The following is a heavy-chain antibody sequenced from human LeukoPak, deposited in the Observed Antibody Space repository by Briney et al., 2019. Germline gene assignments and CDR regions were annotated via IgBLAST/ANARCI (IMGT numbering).Heavy chain of an antibody. D-gene: IGHD2-21*01. J-gene: IGHJ4*02. CDR3: ARDFPSAYCPAGY. V-gene: IGHV3-21*01. Sequence: KSGGSLRLSCAASGFTFSSYSMNWVRQAPGKGLEWVSSISSSSSYIYYADSVKGRFTISRDNAKNSLYLQMNSLRAEDTAVYYCARDFPSAYCPAGYWGQGTLVTVPS. CDR2: ISSSSSYI. CDR1: GFTFSSYS.